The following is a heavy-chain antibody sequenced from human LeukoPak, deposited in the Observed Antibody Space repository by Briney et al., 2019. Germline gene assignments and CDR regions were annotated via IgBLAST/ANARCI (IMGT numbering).Heavy chain of an antibody. D-gene: IGHD3-22*01. CDR3: ARVHYFDSSGYYSSTYYYYMDV. CDR1: GGSISNYY. Sequence: PSETLSLTCTASGGSISNYYWTWIRQPPGKGLEWIGYISYSGSTKDNPSLKSRVTISIDTSKNQFSLKLSSVTAADTAVYYCARVHYFDSSGYYSSTYYYYMDVWGKGTTVTVSS. CDR2: ISYSGST. J-gene: IGHJ6*03. V-gene: IGHV4-59*01.